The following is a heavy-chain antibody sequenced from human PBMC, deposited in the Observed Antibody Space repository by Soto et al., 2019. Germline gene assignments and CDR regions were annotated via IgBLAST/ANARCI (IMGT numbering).Heavy chain of an antibody. CDR2: IYWDDDK. CDR3: AHRGGSSLTFDY. Sequence: ITLKESDPTLVKPTQTLTLTCTVSGFSLSSSGVGVGWIRQPPGKALEWLALIYWDDDKRYSPSLKSRLTITKDTSKNQVVLTMTNMDPVDTATYYCAHRGGSSLTFDYWGQGTLVTVSS. CDR1: GFSLSSSGVG. V-gene: IGHV2-5*02. D-gene: IGHD6-13*01. J-gene: IGHJ4*02.